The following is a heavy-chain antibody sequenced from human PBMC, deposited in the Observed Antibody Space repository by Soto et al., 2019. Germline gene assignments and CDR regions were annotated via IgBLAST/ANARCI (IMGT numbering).Heavy chain of an antibody. V-gene: IGHV1-18*01. D-gene: IGHD3-16*01. Sequence: ASVKVSCKASGYTFTRYGISWVRQAPGQGLEWMGGISPNNGNINYAQKFQGRVTITADESTGTAYMELSSLRSEDTAVYYCATAGPVYYFDYWGQGTLVTVSS. CDR2: ISPNNGNI. J-gene: IGHJ4*02. CDR1: GYTFTRYG. CDR3: ATAGPVYYFDY.